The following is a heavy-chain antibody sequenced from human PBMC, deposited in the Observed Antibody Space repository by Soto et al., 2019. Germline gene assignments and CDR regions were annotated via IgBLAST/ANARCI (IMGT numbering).Heavy chain of an antibody. D-gene: IGHD6-19*01. Sequence: SETLSLTCTVSGCSVSSGSYYWSWIRQPPGEGLEWIGYIYYSGSTNYNPSLKSRVTISVDTSKNQFSLRLSSVTAADTAVYYCARGIEGWYQGRYYYGMDVWGQGTTVTVSS. V-gene: IGHV4-61*01. CDR3: ARGIEGWYQGRYYYGMDV. J-gene: IGHJ6*02. CDR2: IYYSGST. CDR1: GCSVSSGSYY.